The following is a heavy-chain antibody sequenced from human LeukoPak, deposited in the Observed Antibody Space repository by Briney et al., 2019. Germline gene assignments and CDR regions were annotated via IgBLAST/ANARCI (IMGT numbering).Heavy chain of an antibody. CDR3: ARGRSRGSENYRNFYYGLDV. J-gene: IGHJ6*02. V-gene: IGHV4-59*08. Sequence: SETLSLTCTVSGASISSYYWSWIRQPPGKGLGCIGYMFYNGGTNYNPSLKSRLTMSIDTSKNQFSLKVRSVTAADTAVYYCARGRSRGSENYRNFYYGLDVWGQGSTVTVSS. CDR1: GASISSYY. CDR2: MFYNGGT. D-gene: IGHD1-14*01.